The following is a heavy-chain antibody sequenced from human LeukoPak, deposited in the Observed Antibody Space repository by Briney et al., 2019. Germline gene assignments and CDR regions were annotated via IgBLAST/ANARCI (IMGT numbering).Heavy chain of an antibody. CDR3: ARGPYCSSTSCHKPLYYYYYYGMDV. J-gene: IGHJ6*02. Sequence: GSLRLSCAASGFTFSSYWMSWVRQAPGKGLEWIGEINHSGSTNYNPSLKSRVTISVDTSKNQFSLKLSSVTAADTAVYYCARGPYCSSTSCHKPLYYYYYYGMDVWGQGTTVTVSS. D-gene: IGHD2-2*01. CDR2: INHSGST. CDR1: GFTFSSYW. V-gene: IGHV4-34*01.